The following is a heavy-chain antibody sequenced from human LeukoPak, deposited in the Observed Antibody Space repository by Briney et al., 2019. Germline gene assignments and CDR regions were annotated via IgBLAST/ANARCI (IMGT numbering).Heavy chain of an antibody. V-gene: IGHV4-39*07. D-gene: IGHD3-3*02. J-gene: IGHJ6*03. CDR3: ARGINYYYYMDV. CDR1: GGSISSSNYY. Sequence: PSETLSLTCTVSGGSISSSNYYWGWIRQPPGKGLEWIGSIYYSGSTYYNPSLKSRVTISVDTSKNQFSLKLSSVTAADTAVYYCARGINYYYYMDVRGKGTTVSVSS. CDR2: IYYSGST.